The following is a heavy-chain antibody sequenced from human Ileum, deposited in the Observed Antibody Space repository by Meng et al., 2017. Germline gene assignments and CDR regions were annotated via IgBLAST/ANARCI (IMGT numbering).Heavy chain of an antibody. V-gene: IGHV4-34*01. Sequence: VQTLRLGATCFEPSDALSPTCAGRCEFLYDPGWSWIPQTPGKGLEWIGEISHYGKTNYNPSLKSRVMISLDTSRDQFSLRLTSVTAADAAVYYCARVDFRGDSRDSCGLSHWGQGTLVTVSS. CDR1: CEFLYDPG. J-gene: IGHJ1*01. CDR2: ISHYGKT. CDR3: ARVDFRGDSRDSCGLSH. D-gene: IGHD3-22*01.